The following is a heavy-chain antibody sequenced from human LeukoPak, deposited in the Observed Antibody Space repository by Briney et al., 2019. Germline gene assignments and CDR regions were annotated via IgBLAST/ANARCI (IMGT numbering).Heavy chain of an antibody. CDR1: GGSISSYY. J-gene: IGHJ3*02. CDR3: ARFLGSGWYRSGDAFDI. Sequence: PSETLSLTCTVSGGSISSYYWSWIRQPAGKGLEWIGRIYTSGSTNYNPSLKSRVTMSVDTSKNQFSLKLSSVTAADTAVYYCARFLGSGWYRSGDAFDIWGQGTMVTVSS. D-gene: IGHD6-13*01. V-gene: IGHV4-4*07. CDR2: IYTSGST.